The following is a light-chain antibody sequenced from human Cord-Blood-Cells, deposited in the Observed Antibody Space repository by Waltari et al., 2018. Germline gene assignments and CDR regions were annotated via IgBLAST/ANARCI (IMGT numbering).Light chain of an antibody. J-gene: IGLJ2*01. V-gene: IGLV2-23*02. CDR2: EVS. Sequence: QSALTQPASVSGSPGQSITLSCTGTSRDVGSYNLVSWYQQHPGKAPKLMIYEVSKRPSGVSNRFSGSKSGNTASLTISGLQAEDEADYYCCSYAGSSTLVFGGGTKLTVL. CDR1: SRDVGSYNL. CDR3: CSYAGSSTLV.